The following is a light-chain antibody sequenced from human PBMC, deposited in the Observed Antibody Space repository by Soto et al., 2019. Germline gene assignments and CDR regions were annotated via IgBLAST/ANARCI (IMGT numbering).Light chain of an antibody. CDR1: QSVSSSY. CDR2: GAS. V-gene: IGKV3-20*01. CDR3: QQYGSSPSMYT. J-gene: IGKJ2*01. Sequence: EIGVTQSPGTLSLSPEERATLSCRASQSVSSSYLAWYQQKPGQAPRLLIYGASSRATGIPDRFSGSGSGTDFTLTISRLEPEDFAVYYCQQYGSSPSMYTFGQGTKLEIK.